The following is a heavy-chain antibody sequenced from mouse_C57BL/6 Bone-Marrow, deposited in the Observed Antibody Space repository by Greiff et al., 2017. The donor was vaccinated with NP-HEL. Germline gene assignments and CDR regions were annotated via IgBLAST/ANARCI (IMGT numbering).Heavy chain of an antibody. CDR2: IDPENGDT. V-gene: IGHV14-4*01. CDR1: GFNIKDDY. J-gene: IGHJ2*01. CDR3: TNSYYFDY. Sequence: VQLKESGAELVRPGASVKLSCTASGFNIKDDYMHWVKQRPEQGLEWIGWIDPENGDTEYASKFQGKAPITADTSSNTAYLQLSSLTSEDTAVYYCTNSYYFDYWGQGTTLTVSS.